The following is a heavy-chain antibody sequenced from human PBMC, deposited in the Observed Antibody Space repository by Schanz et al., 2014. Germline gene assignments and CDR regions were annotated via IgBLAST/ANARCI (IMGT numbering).Heavy chain of an antibody. CDR1: GYTTFTDYY. D-gene: IGHD3-22*01. CDR2: ISPYNGNT. CDR3: ARDYYDSSGYYYCDY. Sequence: VQLVQSGAEVKKPGASVKVSCKASGYTTFTDYYIHWVRQAPGQGLEWMGWISPYNGNTNYAQKLQGRLTITADKSTSTAYMELSSLRSEDTAMYYCARDYYDSSGYYYCDYWGQGTLVTVSS. J-gene: IGHJ4*02. V-gene: IGHV1-18*01.